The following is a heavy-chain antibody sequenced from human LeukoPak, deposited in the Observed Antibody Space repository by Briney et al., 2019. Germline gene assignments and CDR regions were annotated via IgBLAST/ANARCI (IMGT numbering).Heavy chain of an antibody. CDR3: AKVRGPYYDSTVYSDYFDY. V-gene: IGHV3-23*01. CDR1: GVTFSSCA. Sequence: GGSLRLSCAASGVTFSSCAMSWVRQAPGKGLEWVSAISGGGGSTYSAAYVKGRFTISRDNSKTTLFLQMNSLRAEDTALYYCAKVRGPYYDSTVYSDYFDYWGQGTLVTVSS. CDR2: ISGGGGST. D-gene: IGHD3-22*01. J-gene: IGHJ4*02.